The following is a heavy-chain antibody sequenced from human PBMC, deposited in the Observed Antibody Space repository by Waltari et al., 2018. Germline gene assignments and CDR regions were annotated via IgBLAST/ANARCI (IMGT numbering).Heavy chain of an antibody. J-gene: IGHJ6*02. Sequence: EVQLVESGGGLVQPGGSLKLSCAASGFTFSGSAMHWVRQASGKGLEWVGRIRSKANSYATAYAASVKGRFTISRDDSKNTAYLQMNSLKTEDTAVYYCTRHRVIVGARRTADVWGQGTTVTISS. CDR2: IRSKANSYAT. D-gene: IGHD1-26*01. CDR3: TRHRVIVGARRTADV. V-gene: IGHV3-73*02. CDR1: GFTFSGSA.